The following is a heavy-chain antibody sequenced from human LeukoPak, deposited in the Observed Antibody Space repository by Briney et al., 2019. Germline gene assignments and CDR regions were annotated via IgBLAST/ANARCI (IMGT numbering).Heavy chain of an antibody. D-gene: IGHD7-27*01. Sequence: SETLSLTCTVSGGSISSSSYYWGWIRQPPGKGLEWIGSIYYSGSTYYNPPLKSRVTISVDTSKNQFSLKLSSVTAADTAVYYCARRELGGNFDYWGQGTLVTVSS. CDR3: ARRELGGNFDY. CDR2: IYYSGST. J-gene: IGHJ4*02. V-gene: IGHV4-39*01. CDR1: GGSISSSSYY.